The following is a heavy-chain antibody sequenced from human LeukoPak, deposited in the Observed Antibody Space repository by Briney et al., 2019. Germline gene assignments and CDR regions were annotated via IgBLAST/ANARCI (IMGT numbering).Heavy chain of an antibody. D-gene: IGHD3-22*01. CDR3: ARLDSSGYYLDY. CDR2: IYYSGGT. Sequence: SETLSLTCTVSGGSISSYYWSWIRQPPGKGLEWIGYIYYSGGTNYNPSLKSRVAISVDTSKNQFSLMLNSVTAADTAVYYCARLDSSGYYLDYWGQGTLVTVSS. J-gene: IGHJ4*02. CDR1: GGSISSYY. V-gene: IGHV4-59*01.